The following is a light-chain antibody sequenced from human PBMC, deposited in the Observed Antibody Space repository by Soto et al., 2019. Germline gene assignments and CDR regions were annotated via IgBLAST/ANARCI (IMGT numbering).Light chain of an antibody. CDR2: AAS. CDR1: QGLSSY. V-gene: IGKV1-8*01. J-gene: IGKJ2*01. Sequence: AIRMTQSPSSFSASTGDRVTITCRASQGLSSYLAWYQQKPGNAPKLLIYAASTLQSGVPSRFCGGGSGADFTLTIDSLQSEDSATYYCQQYYSYPYTFGQGTNLEIK. CDR3: QQYYSYPYT.